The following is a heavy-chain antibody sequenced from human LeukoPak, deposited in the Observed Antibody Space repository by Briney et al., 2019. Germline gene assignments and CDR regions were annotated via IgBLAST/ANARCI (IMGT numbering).Heavy chain of an antibody. J-gene: IGHJ4*02. CDR2: INHSGST. CDR3: ARASDSSGSFDY. Sequence: SETLSLTCAVYGGSFSGYYLSWIRQPPGKGLEWIGEINHSGSTNYNPSLKSRVTISVDKSKNQISLKLSSVTAADTAVYYCARASDSSGSFDYWGQGTLVTVSS. D-gene: IGHD3-22*01. V-gene: IGHV4-34*01. CDR1: GGSFSGYY.